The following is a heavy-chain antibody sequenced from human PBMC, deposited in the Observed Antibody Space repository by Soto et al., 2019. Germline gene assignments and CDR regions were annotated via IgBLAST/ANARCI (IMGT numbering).Heavy chain of an antibody. V-gene: IGHV5-51*01. Sequence: GSSLNLSCKVSGYRSTSYWIGCVPPMPGKSLEWMGIIYPGDSDTRYSPSFQGQVTISAAKSISTAYLPWSSLKASDTAMYYCARRSPSGDVAVALRCWFDAWGQGTLVTLSS. D-gene: IGHD6-13*01. CDR1: GYRSTSYW. CDR2: IYPGDSDT. CDR3: ARRSPSGDVAVALRCWFDA. J-gene: IGHJ5*02.